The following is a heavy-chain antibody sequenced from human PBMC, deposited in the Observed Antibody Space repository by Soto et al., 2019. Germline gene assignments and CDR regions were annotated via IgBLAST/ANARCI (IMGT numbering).Heavy chain of an antibody. CDR3: ASMLAYCGGDCQYYYYYGMDV. D-gene: IGHD2-21*02. CDR1: GGTFSSYT. Sequence: SVKVSCKASGGTFSSYTISWVRQAPGQGLEWMGRIIPILGIANYAQKFQGRDTITADKSTSTAYMELSSLRSEDTAVYYCASMLAYCGGDCQYYYYYGMDVWG. CDR2: IIPILGIA. J-gene: IGHJ6*02. V-gene: IGHV1-69*02.